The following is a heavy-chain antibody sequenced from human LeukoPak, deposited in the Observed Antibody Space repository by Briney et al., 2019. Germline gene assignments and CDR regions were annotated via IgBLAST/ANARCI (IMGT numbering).Heavy chain of an antibody. J-gene: IGHJ6*02. CDR2: ISYDGSNK. CDR3: AKDYGDYNYYYYGMDV. D-gene: IGHD4-17*01. Sequence: GGSLRLSCAASGFTFSSYGMHWVRQAPGKGLEWVAVISYDGSNKYYADSVKGRFAISRDNSKNTLYLQMNSLRAEDTAVYYCAKDYGDYNYYYYGMDVWGQGTTVTVSS. CDR1: GFTFSSYG. V-gene: IGHV3-30*18.